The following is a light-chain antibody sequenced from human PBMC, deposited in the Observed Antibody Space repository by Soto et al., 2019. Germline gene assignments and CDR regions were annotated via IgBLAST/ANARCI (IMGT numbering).Light chain of an antibody. CDR2: DAS. CDR3: QQRGNWPS. CDR1: QSISRY. V-gene: IGKV3-11*01. J-gene: IGKJ4*01. Sequence: EIALTQSPATLSLSPGERATLSCRASQSISRYLAWYQQKPGQAPRLLIYDASNRATGIPARFSGSGSGTEFTLTISSREPEDFAVYYCQQRGNWPSFGGGTKVEIK.